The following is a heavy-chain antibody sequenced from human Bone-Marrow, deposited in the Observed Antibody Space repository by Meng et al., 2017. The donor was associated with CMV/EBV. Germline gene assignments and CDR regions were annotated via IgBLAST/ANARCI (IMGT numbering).Heavy chain of an antibody. CDR1: GFTFSSYW. V-gene: IGHV3-49*04. J-gene: IGHJ1*01. CDR2: IRSKAHGGTT. CDR3: TAIFGVVKGS. Sequence: GGSLRLSCAASGFTFSSYWMHWVRQAPGKGLEWVGFIRSKAHGGTTEYAASVKGRFTISRDDSKTIAYLQMNSLKTEDTAVYYCTAIFGVVKGSWGQGTLVTVSS. D-gene: IGHD3-3*01.